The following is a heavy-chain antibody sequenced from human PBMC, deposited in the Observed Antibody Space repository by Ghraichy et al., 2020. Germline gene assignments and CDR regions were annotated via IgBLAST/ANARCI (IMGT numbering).Heavy chain of an antibody. CDR3: AKAGGYSTGWWVDYCDD. V-gene: IGHV3-23*01. D-gene: IGHD6-19*01. J-gene: IGHJ4*02. CDR1: GFTFSGYA. Sequence: GGSLRLSCAASGFTFSGYAMNWVRQAPLKGLQWVSSISESGGSTYYADYVKGRFTISRDNSKNTLYLQMDRLRVDDTAVYYCAKAGGYSTGWWVDYCDDWGQGTLVTVSS. CDR2: ISESGGST.